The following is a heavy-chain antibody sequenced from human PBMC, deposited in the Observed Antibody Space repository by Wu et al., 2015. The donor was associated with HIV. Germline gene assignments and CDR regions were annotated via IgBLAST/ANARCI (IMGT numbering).Heavy chain of an antibody. Sequence: QVQLVQSGPEVKESGASVKVSCKGSGYFFSEFYTHWVRQAPGHGPEWMGFINPKTGKAKYAEKFQDRLSLSRDTSMRTTYMELTRLTIDDSAMYYCVRDGGHVEFVHWGQGTPVIVSS. CDR2: INPKTGKA. V-gene: IGHV1-2*02. J-gene: IGHJ4*02. CDR3: VRDGGHVEFVH. D-gene: IGHD2-8*01. CDR1: GYFFSEFY.